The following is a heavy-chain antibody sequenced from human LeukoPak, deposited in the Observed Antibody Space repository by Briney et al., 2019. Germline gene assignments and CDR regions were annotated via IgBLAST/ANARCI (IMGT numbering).Heavy chain of an antibody. Sequence: PGGSLRLSCAASGXTFRRYWMSWVRQAPGKGLEWVANIKEDGSEKHYVDSVKDRFTISRDNAENSLYVQLNSLRAEDTAVYYCAREGDNTDALDNWGQGTLVTVSS. CDR2: IKEDGSEK. J-gene: IGHJ4*02. CDR1: GXTFRRYW. CDR3: AREGDNTDALDN. D-gene: IGHD2-21*01. V-gene: IGHV3-7*04.